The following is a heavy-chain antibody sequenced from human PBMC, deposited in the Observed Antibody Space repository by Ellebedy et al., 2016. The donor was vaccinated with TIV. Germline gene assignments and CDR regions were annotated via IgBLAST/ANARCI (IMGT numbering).Heavy chain of an antibody. Sequence: ASVKVSCXASGYTFTSYYMHWVRQAPGQGLEWMGWINPNSGGTNYAQKFQGWVTMTRDTPISTAYMELSRLRSDDTAVYYCAREIVGATTPRDRVSSFDYWGQGTLVTVSS. CDR1: GYTFTSYY. CDR3: AREIVGATTPRDRVSSFDY. J-gene: IGHJ4*02. D-gene: IGHD1-26*01. CDR2: INPNSGGT. V-gene: IGHV1-2*04.